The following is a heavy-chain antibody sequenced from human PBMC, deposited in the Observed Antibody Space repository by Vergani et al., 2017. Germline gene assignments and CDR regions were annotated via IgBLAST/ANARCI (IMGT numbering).Heavy chain of an antibody. D-gene: IGHD2-2*01. V-gene: IGHV4-34*01. Sequence: QVQLQQWGAGLLKPSETLSLTCAVYGGSFSGYYWSWIRQPPGKGLEWIGEINHSGSTNYNPSLKSRVTISVDTSKNQFSLKLSSVTAADTAVYYWAGGLGYCSSTSCSDHYYYYMDVWGKGTTVTVSS. J-gene: IGHJ6*03. CDR1: GGSFSGYY. CDR2: INHSGST. CDR3: AGGLGYCSSTSCSDHYYYYMDV.